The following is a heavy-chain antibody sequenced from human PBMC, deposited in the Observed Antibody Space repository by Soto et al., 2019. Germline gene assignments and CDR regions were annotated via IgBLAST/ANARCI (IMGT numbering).Heavy chain of an antibody. CDR3: ARLYYHGMDV. Sequence: SVKVSCKASGYAFTSYNMQWVRQAPGQGLEWVGMINPSGGSTTYAQRFQGRVTMTRDTSTSTVYMELSSLRSEDSAVYFCARLYYHGMDVWGQGTTVTVSS. V-gene: IGHV1-46*01. CDR2: INPSGGST. J-gene: IGHJ6*02. CDR1: GYAFTSYN.